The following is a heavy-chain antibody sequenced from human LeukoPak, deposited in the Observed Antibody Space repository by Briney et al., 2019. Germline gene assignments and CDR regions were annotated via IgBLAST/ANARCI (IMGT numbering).Heavy chain of an antibody. J-gene: IGHJ4*02. D-gene: IGHD5-12*01. CDR2: IKQDGSEK. V-gene: IGHV3-7*01. CDR1: GFTFSSYA. CDR3: ARGSGYNEGLDYFDY. Sequence: PGGSLRLSCAASGFTFSSYAMHWVRQAPGKGLEWVANIKQDGSEKYYVDSVKGRFTISRDNAKNSLYLQMNSLRAEDTAVYYCARGSGYNEGLDYFDYWGQGTLVTVSS.